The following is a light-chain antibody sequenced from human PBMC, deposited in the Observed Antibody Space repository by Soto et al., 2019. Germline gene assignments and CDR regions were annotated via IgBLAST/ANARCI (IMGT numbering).Light chain of an antibody. CDR3: QKYDSAPCA. J-gene: IGKJ1*01. CDR1: QGISNY. V-gene: IGKV1-27*01. Sequence: DIQMTQSPSSLSASVRDRVTITCRASQGISNYLAWYQQKPGKVPKLLIYAASTLQSGVPSRFSGSESGTYFTLTISSLQPEDVVNDLCQKYDSAPCAFGQGTKVDIK. CDR2: AAS.